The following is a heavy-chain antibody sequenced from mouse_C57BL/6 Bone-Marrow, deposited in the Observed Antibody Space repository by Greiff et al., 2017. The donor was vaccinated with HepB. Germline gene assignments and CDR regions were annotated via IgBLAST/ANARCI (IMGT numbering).Heavy chain of an antibody. CDR1: GYTFTSYG. D-gene: IGHD1-1*01. CDR2: IYPRSGNT. CDR3: ARPLRYYGSGDY. V-gene: IGHV1-81*01. J-gene: IGHJ2*01. Sequence: VQLQQSGAELARPGASVKLSCKASGYTFTSYGIRWVKQRTGQGLEWIGEIYPRSGNTYYNEKFKGKATLTADKSSSTEYMELRSRTSEDSAVYYCARPLRYYGSGDYWGQGTTLTVSS.